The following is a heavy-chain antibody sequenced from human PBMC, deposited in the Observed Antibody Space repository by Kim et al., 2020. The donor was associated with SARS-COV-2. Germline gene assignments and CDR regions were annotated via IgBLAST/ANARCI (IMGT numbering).Heavy chain of an antibody. CDR2: INSDGSST. CDR3: ARAYYDFWSGNYYYGMDV. Sequence: GGSLRLSCAASGFTFSSYWMHWVRQAPGKGLVLVSRINSDGSSTSYADSVKGRFTISRDNAKNTLYLQMNSLRAEDTAVYYCARAYYDFWSGNYYYGMDVWGQGTTVTVSS. J-gene: IGHJ6*02. V-gene: IGHV3-74*01. D-gene: IGHD3-3*01. CDR1: GFTFSSYW.